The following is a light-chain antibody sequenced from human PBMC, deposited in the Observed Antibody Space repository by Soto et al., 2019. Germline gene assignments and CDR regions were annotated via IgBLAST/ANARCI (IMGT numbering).Light chain of an antibody. CDR3: QSYDSSLCGGLV. CDR1: SSNIGAGYD. J-gene: IGLJ2*01. Sequence: QSVLTQPPSVSGAPGQRVTISCTGSSSNIGAGYDVHWYQQLPGTAPKLLIYGNSNRPSGVPDRFYGSKSGTSASLAITGLQAEDEADYYCQSYDSSLCGGLVFGGGTKVTVL. V-gene: IGLV1-40*01. CDR2: GNS.